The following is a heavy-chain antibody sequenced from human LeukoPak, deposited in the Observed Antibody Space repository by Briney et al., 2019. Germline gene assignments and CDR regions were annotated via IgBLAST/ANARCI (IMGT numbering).Heavy chain of an antibody. J-gene: IGHJ4*02. CDR3: ARYYDFWSGYYGY. CDR1: GGSFSGYY. V-gene: IGHV4-34*01. CDR2: INHSGST. Sequence: SETLSLTCAVYGGSFSGYYWSWIRQPPGKGLEWIGEINHSGSTNYNPSLKSRVTISVDTSKNQFSLKLSSVTAADTAVYYCARYYDFWSGYYGYWGQGTLVTVSS. D-gene: IGHD3-3*01.